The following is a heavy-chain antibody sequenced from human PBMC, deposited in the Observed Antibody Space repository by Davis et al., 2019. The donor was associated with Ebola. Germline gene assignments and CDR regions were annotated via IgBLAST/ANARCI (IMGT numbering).Heavy chain of an antibody. D-gene: IGHD2-15*01. V-gene: IGHV1-2*02. CDR2: INPNSGGT. CDR3: ARYLAATATGGFDP. Sequence: ASVKVSCKASGYTFTGYYMHWVRQAPGQGLEWMGWINPNSGGTNYAQKFQGRVTITADKSTSTAYMELSSLRSEDTAVYYCARYLAATATGGFDPWGQGTLVTVSS. J-gene: IGHJ5*02. CDR1: GYTFTGYY.